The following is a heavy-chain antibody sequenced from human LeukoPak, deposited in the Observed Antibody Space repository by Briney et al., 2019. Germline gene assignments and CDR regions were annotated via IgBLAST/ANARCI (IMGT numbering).Heavy chain of an antibody. CDR2: INSDGSST. Sequence: PGGSLRLSCAASGFTFSSYWMRWVRQAPGKGLVWVSRINSDGSSTSYADSVKGRFTISRDNSKNTLYLQMNSLRAEDTAVYYCAKDAHSSSWYYFDYWGQGTLVTVSS. D-gene: IGHD6-13*01. CDR3: AKDAHSSSWYYFDY. CDR1: GFTFSSYW. J-gene: IGHJ4*02. V-gene: IGHV3-74*01.